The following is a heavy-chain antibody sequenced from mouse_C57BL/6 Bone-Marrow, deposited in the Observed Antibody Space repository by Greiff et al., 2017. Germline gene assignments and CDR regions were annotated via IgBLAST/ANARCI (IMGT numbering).Heavy chain of an antibody. D-gene: IGHD1-1*01. CDR2: IDPSDSYT. CDR3: ARTGVYYYGSSYAMDY. J-gene: IGHJ4*01. Sequence: VQLQQPGAELVMPGASVKLSCKASGYTFTSYWMHWVKQRPGKGLEWIGEIDPSDSYTNYNQKFKGKSTLTVDKSSSTAYMQLSSLTSEDSAVYYCARTGVYYYGSSYAMDYWGQGTSVTVSS. V-gene: IGHV1-69*01. CDR1: GYTFTSYW.